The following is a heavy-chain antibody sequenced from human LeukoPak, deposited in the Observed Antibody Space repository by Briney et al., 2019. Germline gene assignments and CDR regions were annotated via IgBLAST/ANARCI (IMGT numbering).Heavy chain of an antibody. CDR2: INHSGAT. CDR1: GGSFSGYD. V-gene: IGHV4-34*01. Sequence: ASETLSLTYAFYGGSFSGYDWSWIRQPPGKGLQWIGEINHSGATNYNPSLKSRVTISIDTSKNQFSLKLTSVTAADTAVYYCARDFTLYDYWGQGTLVTVSS. CDR3: ARDFTLYDY. J-gene: IGHJ4*02. D-gene: IGHD3-16*01.